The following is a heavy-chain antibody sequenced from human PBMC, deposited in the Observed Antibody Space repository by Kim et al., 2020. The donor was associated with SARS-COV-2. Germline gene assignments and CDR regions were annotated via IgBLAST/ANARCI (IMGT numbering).Heavy chain of an antibody. CDR2: INHSGST. J-gene: IGHJ6*02. CDR3: ARGRGKVTTYLYYYYVMDV. CDR1: GGSFSGYY. Sequence: SETLSLTCAVYGGSFSGYYWSWIRQPPGKGLEWIGEINHSGSTNYNPSLKSRVTISVDTSKNQLSLKLSSVTAADTAVYYCARGRGKVTTYLYYYYVMDVWGQGTTVTVSS. D-gene: IGHD4-17*01. V-gene: IGHV4-34*01.